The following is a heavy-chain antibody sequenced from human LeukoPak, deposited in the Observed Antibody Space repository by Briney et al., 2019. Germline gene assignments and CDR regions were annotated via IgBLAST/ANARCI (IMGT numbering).Heavy chain of an antibody. CDR3: AIKTSVDAVY. J-gene: IGHJ4*02. V-gene: IGHV4-39*01. Sequence: WETLSLTCTVSGGSIRGSNYFWGWIRQPPGKGLEWIGTIYYSGSTYYSPSLKSRVTISVDTSKNQFSLKLSSVTAADTAVYYCAIKTSVDAVYWGQGTLVTVSS. CDR2: IYYSGST. CDR1: GGSIRGSNYF. D-gene: IGHD2-8*01.